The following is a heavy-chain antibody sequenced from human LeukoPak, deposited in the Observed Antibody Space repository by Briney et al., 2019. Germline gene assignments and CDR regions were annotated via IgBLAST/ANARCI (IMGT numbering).Heavy chain of an antibody. CDR1: GYTFTGYY. CDR3: ARVRYYYDSSGYPDY. D-gene: IGHD3-22*01. Sequence: ASVKVSCKASGYTFTGYYMHWVRQAPGQGLEWMGWINPNSGGTNYAQKFQGRVTVTRDTSISTAYMELSRLRSDDTAVYYCARVRYYYDSSGYPDYWGHGTLVTVSS. V-gene: IGHV1-2*02. J-gene: IGHJ4*01. CDR2: INPNSGGT.